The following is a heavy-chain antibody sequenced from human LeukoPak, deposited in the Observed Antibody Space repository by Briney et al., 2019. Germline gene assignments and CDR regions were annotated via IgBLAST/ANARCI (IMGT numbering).Heavy chain of an antibody. J-gene: IGHJ4*02. CDR3: ARDLVYAPYS. Sequence: PGGSLRLSCASSGFTFSSYAMNGVRQAPGKGLEWVAVIWSDGSIKFYGDSVKGRFTISRDNSKNTLYLQMDSLRAEDTAIYYCARDLVYAPYSCGQGTLVTVSS. V-gene: IGHV3-33*08. CDR1: GFTFSSYA. CDR2: IWSDGSIK. D-gene: IGHD2-8*01.